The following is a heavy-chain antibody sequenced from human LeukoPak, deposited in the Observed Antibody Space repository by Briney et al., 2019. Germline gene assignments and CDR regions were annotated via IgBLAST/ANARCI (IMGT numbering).Heavy chain of an antibody. Sequence: ASVTVSCKASGYIFTNYYMHWVRQAPGQGLEWMGTINPSGGSTTYAQKFQGRVTMTRDTSTSTVYMELSSLRSEDTAVYYCARDHGSAYYRAPRHWGQGTLATVSS. D-gene: IGHD3-10*01. CDR2: INPSGGST. CDR3: ARDHGSAYYRAPRH. J-gene: IGHJ4*02. V-gene: IGHV1-46*01. CDR1: GYIFTNYY.